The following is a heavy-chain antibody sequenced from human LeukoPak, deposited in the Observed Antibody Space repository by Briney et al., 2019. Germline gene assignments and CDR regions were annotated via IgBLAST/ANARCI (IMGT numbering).Heavy chain of an antibody. CDR1: GFTFDDYA. D-gene: IGHD2-2*01. CDR2: ITWSGGII. J-gene: IGHJ3*02. V-gene: IGHV3-9*01. CDR3: VKDSEESTSLDAAFDT. Sequence: PGGSLRLSCVVSGFTFDDYAMHWVRQTPGKGLEWVSGITWSGGIIGYADAVRGRFSISRDNARNSLYLEMNSLKTEDTALYYCVKDSEESTSLDAAFDTWGQGTMVTVSS.